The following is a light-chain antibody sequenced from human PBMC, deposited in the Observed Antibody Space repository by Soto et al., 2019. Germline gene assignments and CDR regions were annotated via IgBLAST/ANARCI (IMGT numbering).Light chain of an antibody. V-gene: IGKV1-39*01. CDR3: QQSYSAPPWT. J-gene: IGKJ1*01. CDR2: AAS. CDR1: QSISRF. Sequence: DIQMTQSPSSLSASVGDRVTITCRASQSISRFLNLYQQKPGKAPKLLVYAASSLQSGVPSRFSGSGSGTDFTLTISSLQPEDFATYYCQQSYSAPPWTFGQGTKVEIK.